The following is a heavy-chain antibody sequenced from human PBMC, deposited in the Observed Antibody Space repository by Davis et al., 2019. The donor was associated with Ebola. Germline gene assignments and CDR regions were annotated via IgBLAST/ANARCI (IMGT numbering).Heavy chain of an antibody. V-gene: IGHV4-34*01. J-gene: IGHJ6*02. D-gene: IGHD6-25*01. CDR1: GGPFSGYF. Sequence: SETLSLTCGVSGGPFSGYFWSWIRQPPGKGLEWIGELTHSGSTNYTPSLKSRLTISVDTSKNHFSLKLTSVTAADTALYYCARRAALYQYVLDVWGHGATVTVSS. CDR3: ARRAALYQYVLDV. CDR2: LTHSGST.